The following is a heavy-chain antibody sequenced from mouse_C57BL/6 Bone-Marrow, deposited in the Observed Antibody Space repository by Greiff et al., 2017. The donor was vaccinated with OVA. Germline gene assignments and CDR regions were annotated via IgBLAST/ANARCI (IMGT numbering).Heavy chain of an antibody. V-gene: IGHV1-53*01. CDR3: ARGLWGFPFAY. J-gene: IGHJ3*01. CDR2: INPSNGGT. Sequence: QVQLKQPGTELVKPGASVKLSCKASGYTFTSYWMHWVKQRPGPGLEWIGNINPSNGGTNYNEQFKSKATLTVDKSSSTAYMQLSSLTSEDSAVYYCARGLWGFPFAYWGQGTLVTVSA. CDR1: GYTFTSYW. D-gene: IGHD1-1*02.